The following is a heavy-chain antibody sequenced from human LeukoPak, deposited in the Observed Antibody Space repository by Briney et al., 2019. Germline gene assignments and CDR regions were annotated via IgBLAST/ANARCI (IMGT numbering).Heavy chain of an antibody. CDR3: AREGIAVAALGVGY. V-gene: IGHV3-7*01. CDR1: GFTFSSYW. CDR2: IKQDGSEK. Sequence: PGGSLRLSCAASGFTFSSYWMSWVRQAPGKGLEWVANIKQDGSEKYYVDSVKGRFTISRDNAKNSLYLQMNSLRAEDTAVYNCAREGIAVAALGVGYWGQGTLVTVSS. J-gene: IGHJ4*02. D-gene: IGHD6-19*01.